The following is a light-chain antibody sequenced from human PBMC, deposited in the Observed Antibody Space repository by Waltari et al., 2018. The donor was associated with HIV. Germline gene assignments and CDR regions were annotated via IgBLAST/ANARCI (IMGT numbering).Light chain of an antibody. J-gene: IGKJ5*01. CDR1: KGVSSS. CDR2: DAS. CDR3: QQGKGFPPT. Sequence: DIQMTQSPSSVSSSGGARVTSTCRASKGVSSSLVWYQQKPGKAPKVVIYDASTLRSGVPSRFSGSGSATDFTLSISSLQPSDYATYYCQQGKGFPPTFGQGTRVEIK. V-gene: IGKV1-12*01.